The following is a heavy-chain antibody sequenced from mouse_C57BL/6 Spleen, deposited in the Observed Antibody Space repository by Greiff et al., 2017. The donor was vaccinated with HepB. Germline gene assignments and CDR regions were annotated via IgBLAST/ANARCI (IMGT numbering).Heavy chain of an antibody. Sequence: VQLQQSGAELVRPGASVTLSCKASGYTFTDYEMHWVKQTPVHGLEWIGAIDPETGGTAYNQKFKGKAILTADKSSSTAYMELRSLTSEDSAVYYCTRSGFITTLGDYWGQGTTLTVSS. J-gene: IGHJ2*01. V-gene: IGHV1-15*01. CDR1: GYTFTDYE. CDR2: IDPETGGT. CDR3: TRSGFITTLGDY. D-gene: IGHD1-1*01.